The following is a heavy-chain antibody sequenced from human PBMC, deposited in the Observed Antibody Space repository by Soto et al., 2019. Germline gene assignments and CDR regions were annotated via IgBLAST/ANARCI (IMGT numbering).Heavy chain of an antibody. CDR1: GGTFSSYA. J-gene: IGHJ6*02. CDR3: AQCLLGVNYYYGMDV. Sequence: QVQLVQSGAEVKKPGSSVKVSCKASGGTFSSYAINWVRQAPGQGLEWMGGIIPFFATADYAQKFQGRVTITADESTSTASMELSSLRSEDTAVYYCAQCLLGVNYYYGMDVWGQGTTVTVSS. V-gene: IGHV1-69*12. D-gene: IGHD3-16*01. CDR2: IIPFFATA.